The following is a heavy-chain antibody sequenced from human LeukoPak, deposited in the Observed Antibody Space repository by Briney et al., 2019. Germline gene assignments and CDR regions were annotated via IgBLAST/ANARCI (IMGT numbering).Heavy chain of an antibody. V-gene: IGHV4-39*01. J-gene: IGHJ4*01. D-gene: IGHD6-13*01. Sequence: SETLSLTCTVSGGSISTTGYYWAWIRQPPGKGLEWNASIYYSGSTYYNSSLKSRVTISVDTSRNQFSLKLSSVTAADTALYYCASDKGYSNNYFDYWGQGTLVTVSS. CDR3: ASDKGYSNNYFDY. CDR1: GGSISTTGYY. CDR2: IYYSGST.